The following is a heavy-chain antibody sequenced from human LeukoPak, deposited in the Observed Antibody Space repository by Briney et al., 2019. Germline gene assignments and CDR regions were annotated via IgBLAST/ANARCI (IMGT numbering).Heavy chain of an antibody. Sequence: SETLSLTCTVSGGSINIYYWSWIRQPSGKGLDWIGEINHAGVPSYNPSLKSRVTIFLDTSKNQFSLKLSSVTAADTAVYYCARRSSGSYVNWFDPWGQGTLVTVSS. CDR2: INHAGVP. D-gene: IGHD1-26*01. CDR1: GGSINIYY. V-gene: IGHV4-34*01. J-gene: IGHJ5*02. CDR3: ARRSSGSYVNWFDP.